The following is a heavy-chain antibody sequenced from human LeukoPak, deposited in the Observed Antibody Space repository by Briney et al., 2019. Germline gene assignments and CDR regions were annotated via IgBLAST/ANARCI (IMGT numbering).Heavy chain of an antibody. J-gene: IGHJ4*02. V-gene: IGHV3-30-3*01. CDR3: ARGGDQLYYYDSSGYLFDY. CDR1: GFTFSSYA. Sequence: GRSLRLSCAASGFTFSSYAMHWVRQAPGKGLEWVAVISYDGSNKYYADSVKGRFTISRDNSKNTLYLQMNSLRAEDTAVYYCARGGDQLYYYDSSGYLFDYWGQGTLVTVSS. CDR2: ISYDGSNK. D-gene: IGHD3-22*01.